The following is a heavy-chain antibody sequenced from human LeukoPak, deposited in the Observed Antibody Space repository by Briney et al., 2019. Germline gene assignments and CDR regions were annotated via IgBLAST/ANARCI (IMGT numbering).Heavy chain of an antibody. CDR2: INPSGGST. CDR3: ARGPSVPGIAVPGIEAGGDY. J-gene: IGHJ4*02. D-gene: IGHD6-19*01. V-gene: IGHV1-46*01. CDR1: GYTFTSYY. Sequence: ASVEVSCKASGYTFTSYYMHWVRQATGQGLEWMGIINPSGGSTSYAQKFQGRVTMTRDTSTSTVYMAVSSLRSEDTAVYYCARGPSVPGIAVPGIEAGGDYWGQGTLVTASS.